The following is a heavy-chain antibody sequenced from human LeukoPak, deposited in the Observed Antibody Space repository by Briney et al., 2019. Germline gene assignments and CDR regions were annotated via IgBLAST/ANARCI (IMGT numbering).Heavy chain of an antibody. Sequence: GGSLRLSCAASGFTFSSYAMSWVRQAPGKGLEWVSAISGSGGSTYYADSVKGRFTISRDNSKNTLYLQMNSLRAEDTAVYYCATVISPGYSGYDSTAPDNFDYWGQGTLVTVSS. CDR3: ATVISPGYSGYDSTAPDNFDY. CDR2: ISGSGGST. J-gene: IGHJ4*02. CDR1: GFTFSSYA. V-gene: IGHV3-23*01. D-gene: IGHD5-12*01.